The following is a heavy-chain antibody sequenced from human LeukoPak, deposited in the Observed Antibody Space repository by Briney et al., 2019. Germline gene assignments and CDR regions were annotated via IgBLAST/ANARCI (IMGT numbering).Heavy chain of an antibody. CDR3: ARGGSSFYAGWSDP. CDR1: GFTFSRYW. J-gene: IGHJ5*02. D-gene: IGHD6-13*01. Sequence: GGSLRLSCAASGFTFSRYWMTWVRQAPGKGLEWVATIKQDGSEKHYVDSVKGRFTISRDDAKNSLYLQMNSLRDEDTAVYYCARGGSSFYAGWSDPWGQGSLVTVSS. V-gene: IGHV3-7*01. CDR2: IKQDGSEK.